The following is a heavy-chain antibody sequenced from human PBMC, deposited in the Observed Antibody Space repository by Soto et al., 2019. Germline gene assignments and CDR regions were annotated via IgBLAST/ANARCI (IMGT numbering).Heavy chain of an antibody. Sequence: AASVKVSCKASGGTFSSYAISWVRQAPGQGLEWMGGIIPIFGTANYAQKFQGRVTITADKSTSTAYMELSSLRSEDTAVYYCASAAGITIFGVVLPYYYGMDVWGQGTTVTVSS. V-gene: IGHV1-69*06. CDR1: GGTFSSYA. CDR2: IIPIFGTA. J-gene: IGHJ6*02. CDR3: ASAAGITIFGVVLPYYYGMDV. D-gene: IGHD3-3*01.